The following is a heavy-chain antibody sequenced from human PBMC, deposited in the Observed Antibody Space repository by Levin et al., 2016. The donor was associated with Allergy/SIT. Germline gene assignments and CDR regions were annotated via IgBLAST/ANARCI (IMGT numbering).Heavy chain of an antibody. J-gene: IGHJ4*02. D-gene: IGHD3-3*01. CDR2: IIPIFGTA. CDR1: GGTFSSYA. Sequence: SVKVSCKASGGTFSSYAISWVRQAPGQGLEWMGGIIPIFGTANYAQKFQGRVTITADESTSTAYMELSSLRSEDTAVYYCAKEFPYYDFWSGYFYYFDYWGQGTLVTVSS. V-gene: IGHV1-69*13. CDR3: AKEFPYYDFWSGYFYYFDY.